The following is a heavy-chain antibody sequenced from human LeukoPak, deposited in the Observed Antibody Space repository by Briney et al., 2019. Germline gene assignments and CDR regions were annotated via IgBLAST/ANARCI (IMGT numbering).Heavy chain of an antibody. CDR3: TTDPSGSSWYQLDP. D-gene: IGHD6-13*01. CDR1: GFTFSNAW. Sequence: GGSLRLSCAASGFTFSNAWMSWVRQAPGKGLEWVGRIKSKTDGGTTDYAAPGKGRFTISRDESKNKLYLQMNSLKTDDTAVYYCTTDPSGSSWYQLDPWGQGTLVTVSS. J-gene: IGHJ5*02. V-gene: IGHV3-15*01. CDR2: IKSKTDGGTT.